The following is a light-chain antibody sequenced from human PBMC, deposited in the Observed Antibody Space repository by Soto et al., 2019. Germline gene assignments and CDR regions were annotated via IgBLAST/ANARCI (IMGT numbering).Light chain of an antibody. J-gene: IGLJ1*01. CDR1: NSNIGTNY. V-gene: IGLV1-47*01. CDR2: RNN. Sequence: QSVLTQPPSASGTPGQRVTISCSGGNSNIGTNYVYWYQHLPGATPKLLIYRNNHRPSWVPDRFSASKSGTSASLAINGLRSEDEANYYCAGWDDSLHGLVFGTGTKLTVL. CDR3: AGWDDSLHGLV.